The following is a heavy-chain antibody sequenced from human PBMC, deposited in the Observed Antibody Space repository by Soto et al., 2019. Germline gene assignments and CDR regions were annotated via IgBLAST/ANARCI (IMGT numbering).Heavy chain of an antibody. D-gene: IGHD3-3*01. V-gene: IGHV4-30-4*01. CDR1: GGSISSGDYY. CDR3: ARVADYDFWSGYYWYFDY. Sequence: TSETLSLTCTVSGGSISSGDYYWSWIRQPPGKGLEWIGYIYYSGSTYYNPSLKSRVTISVDTSKNQFSLKLSSVTAADTAVYYCARVADYDFWSGYYWYFDYWGQGTLVTVSS. J-gene: IGHJ4*02. CDR2: IYYSGST.